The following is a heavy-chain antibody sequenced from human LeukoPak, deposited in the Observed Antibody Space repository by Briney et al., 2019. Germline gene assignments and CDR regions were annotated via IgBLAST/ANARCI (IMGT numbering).Heavy chain of an antibody. D-gene: IGHD5-18*01. CDR1: GGSFSGYY. V-gene: IGHV4-34*01. Sequence: PSETLSLTCTVYGGSFSGYYWSWIRQPPGKGLEWIGGINHSGSTNYNPSLKSRVTISVDTSKNQFSLKLSSVTAADTAVYYCARGLAQRREYSYGYGYWGQGTLVTVSS. CDR2: INHSGST. J-gene: IGHJ4*02. CDR3: ARGLAQRREYSYGYGY.